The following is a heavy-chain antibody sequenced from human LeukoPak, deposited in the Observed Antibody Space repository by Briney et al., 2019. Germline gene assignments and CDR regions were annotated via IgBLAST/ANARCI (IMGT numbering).Heavy chain of an antibody. J-gene: IGHJ6*03. Sequence: KPSETLSLTCTVSGGSISSSSYYWGWIRQPPGKGLEWIGSIYYSGSTYYNPSLKSRVTISVDTSKNQFSLKLSSVTAADTAVYFCARGRVSSSSWSSTYYYYFYIDVWGEGTTVTVSS. D-gene: IGHD6-13*01. CDR2: IYYSGST. CDR3: ARGRVSSSSWSSTYYYYFYIDV. CDR1: GGSISSSSYY. V-gene: IGHV4-39*07.